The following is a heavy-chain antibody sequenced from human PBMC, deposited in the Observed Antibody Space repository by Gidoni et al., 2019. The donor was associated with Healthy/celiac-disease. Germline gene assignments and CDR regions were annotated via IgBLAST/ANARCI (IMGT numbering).Heavy chain of an antibody. J-gene: IGHJ4*02. CDR2: ISSSSSYI. CDR3: ASSGSGWTGFDY. V-gene: IGHV3-21*01. D-gene: IGHD6-19*01. Sequence: EVQLVESGGGLGKPGGSLRLSCDGSGFTFSSYSMTWVRQAPGKGLDWVSSISSSSSYIHYADSVKGLFTISRDNAKNSLYLQMNSLRAEDTAVYYCASSGSGWTGFDYWGQGTLVTVSS. CDR1: GFTFSSYS.